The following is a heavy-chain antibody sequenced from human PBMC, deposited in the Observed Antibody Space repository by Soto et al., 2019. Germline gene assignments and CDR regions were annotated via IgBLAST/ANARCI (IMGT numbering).Heavy chain of an antibody. Sequence: GGSLRLSCAASGFAFSSYAMSWVRQAPGKGLEWVSSLSGSGASTYYADSVKGRFTISRDNSKNTLYLQMNSLTAEDTAIYYCASYPVGYCSGGSCHPVDPWGHGTLVTVSS. CDR2: LSGSGAST. V-gene: IGHV3-23*01. CDR3: ASYPVGYCSGGSCHPVDP. CDR1: GFAFSSYA. D-gene: IGHD2-15*01. J-gene: IGHJ5*02.